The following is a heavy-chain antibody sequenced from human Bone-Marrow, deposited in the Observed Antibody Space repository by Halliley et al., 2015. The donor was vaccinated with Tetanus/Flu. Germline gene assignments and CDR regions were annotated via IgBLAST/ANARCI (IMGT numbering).Heavy chain of an antibody. Sequence: TLSLTCTVSGVSLTSSSYYWGWIRQPPGKGLEWIGSLYYGGSTYYNPSLKSRVTISVDTSKNHLSLNLNSVTAADTAVYYCARHYRHWLFDYWGQGTLVTVSS. V-gene: IGHV4-39*01. CDR3: ARHYRHWLFDY. CDR2: LYYGGST. D-gene: IGHD3-16*02. CDR1: GVSLTSSSYY. J-gene: IGHJ4*02.